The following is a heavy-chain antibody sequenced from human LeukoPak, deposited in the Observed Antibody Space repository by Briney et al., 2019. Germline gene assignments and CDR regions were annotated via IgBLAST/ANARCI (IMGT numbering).Heavy chain of an antibody. CDR2: IYYSGST. CDR1: GGSISSYY. D-gene: IGHD3-3*01. Sequence: SVTLSLTCTVSGGSISSYYWSWIRQPPGKGLEWIGYIYYSGSTNYNPSLKSRVTISVDTSKNQFSLKLSSVTAADTAVYYCARGSYYDFWSGRPNNWFDPWGQGTLVTVSS. CDR3: ARGSYYDFWSGRPNNWFDP. V-gene: IGHV4-59*01. J-gene: IGHJ5*02.